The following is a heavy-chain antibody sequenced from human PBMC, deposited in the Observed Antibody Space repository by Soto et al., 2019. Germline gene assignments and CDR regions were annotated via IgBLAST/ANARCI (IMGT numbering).Heavy chain of an antibody. CDR1: GFTFSSYA. D-gene: IGHD3-3*01. CDR3: AKAEDFWSGYKAIDY. Sequence: GSLRLSCAASGFTFSSYAMSWVRQAPGKGLEWVSAISGSGGSTYYADSVKGRFTISRDNSKNTLYLQMNSLRAEDTAVYYCAKAEDFWSGYKAIDYWGQGTLVTVSS. J-gene: IGHJ4*02. V-gene: IGHV3-23*01. CDR2: ISGSGGST.